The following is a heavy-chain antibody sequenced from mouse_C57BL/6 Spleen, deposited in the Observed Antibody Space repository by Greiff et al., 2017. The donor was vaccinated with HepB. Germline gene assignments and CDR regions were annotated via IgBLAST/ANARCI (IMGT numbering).Heavy chain of an antibody. CDR2: IDPETGGT. Sequence: VQLQQSGAELVRPGASVTLSCKASGYTFTDYEMHWVKQTPVHGLEWIGAIDPETGGTAYNQKFKGKAILTADKSSSTAYMELRSLTSEDSAVYYCTRFDDGDWAYWGQVTLVTVSA. J-gene: IGHJ3*01. CDR1: GYTFTDYE. D-gene: IGHD2-3*01. V-gene: IGHV1-15*01. CDR3: TRFDDGDWAY.